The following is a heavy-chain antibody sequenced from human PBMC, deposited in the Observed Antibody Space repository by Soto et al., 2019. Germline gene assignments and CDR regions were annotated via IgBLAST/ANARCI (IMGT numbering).Heavy chain of an antibody. CDR3: AKALRYFDWSTDALDI. CDR1: GFTFSSYA. CDR2: ISGSGGST. J-gene: IGHJ3*02. Sequence: PGGSLRLSCAASGFTFSSYAMSWVRQAPGKGLEWVSAISGSGGSTYYADSVKSRFTISRDNSKNTLYLQMNSLRAEDTAVYYCAKALRYFDWSTDALDIWGQGTMVTVSS. V-gene: IGHV3-23*01. D-gene: IGHD3-9*01.